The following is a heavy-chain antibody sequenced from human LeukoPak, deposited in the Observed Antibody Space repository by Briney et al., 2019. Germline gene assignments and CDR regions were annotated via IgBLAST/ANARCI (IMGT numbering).Heavy chain of an antibody. CDR2: ISSSGSTI. D-gene: IGHD1-14*01. CDR3: ARGSLHHSSYGMDV. V-gene: IGHV3-11*01. J-gene: IGHJ6*02. CDR1: GFTFSDYY. Sequence: GGSLRLSCAASGFTFSDYYMSWIRQAPGKGLEWVSYISSSGSTIYYADSVKGRFTISRDNAKHSLYLQMNSLRAEDTAVYYCARGSLHHSSYGMDVWGQGTTVTVSS.